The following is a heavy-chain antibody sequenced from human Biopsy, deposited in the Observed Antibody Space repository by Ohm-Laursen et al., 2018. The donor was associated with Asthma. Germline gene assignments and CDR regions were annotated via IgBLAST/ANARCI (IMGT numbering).Heavy chain of an antibody. CDR1: GGSINNFY. V-gene: IGHV4-59*07. Sequence: SDTLSLTCTVSGGSINNFYWSWTRQPPGKGLESIGHVYYSGSTNYNPSLKSRVTISIDASKNQFSLKLTSVTAADTAVYYCARGVDRVTGLLDHFDSWGQGTLVTVSS. D-gene: IGHD2-21*02. CDR2: VYYSGST. CDR3: ARGVDRVTGLLDHFDS. J-gene: IGHJ4*02.